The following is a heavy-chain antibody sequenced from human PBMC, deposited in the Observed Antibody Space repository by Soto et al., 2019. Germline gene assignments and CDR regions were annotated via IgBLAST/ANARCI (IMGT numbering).Heavy chain of an antibody. CDR1: GFTFSNYA. CDR2: MSSST. Sequence: EVQLLESGGGLVQPGGSPRLSCVVSGFTFSNYAMTWVRQAPGKGLEWVSSMSSSTYYTDSVKGRFTISRDNSKTTLYPQMNSLRAHDTAMYYCAKGSSWSEFEYWGQGTLVTVSS. V-gene: IGHV3-23*01. CDR3: AKGSSWSEFEY. J-gene: IGHJ4*02. D-gene: IGHD6-19*01.